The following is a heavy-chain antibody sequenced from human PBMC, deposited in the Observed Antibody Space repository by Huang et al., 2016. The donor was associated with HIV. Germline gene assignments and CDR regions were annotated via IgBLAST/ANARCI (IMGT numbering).Heavy chain of an antibody. V-gene: IGHV3-74*01. Sequence: EVQLVESGGGLVQPGGSLRLSCAASGFTFSSYWLPWVRQAPGKGVVWVSRIKSEWSSTSYADSVKGRFTISRDNAKNTLYLQMNSLRAEDTAVYYCARDGVMLDYWGQGTLVTVSS. J-gene: IGHJ4*02. CDR1: GFTFSSYW. D-gene: IGHD3-16*01. CDR3: ARDGVMLDY. CDR2: IKSEWSST.